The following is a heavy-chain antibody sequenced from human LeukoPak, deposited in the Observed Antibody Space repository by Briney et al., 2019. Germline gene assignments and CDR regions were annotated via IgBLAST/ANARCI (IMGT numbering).Heavy chain of an antibody. Sequence: GGSLRLSCAASEFTFSSYWMTWVRQAPGKGLEWVANIKQDGSQKNYVDSVKGRFTISRDNVKNSLNLQMNSLRAEDTAVYYCARERGERAYDFWSGYYYYYYMDVWGKGTTVTVSS. CDR3: ARERGERAYDFWSGYYYYYYMDV. V-gene: IGHV3-7*01. CDR1: EFTFSSYW. J-gene: IGHJ6*03. CDR2: IKQDGSQK. D-gene: IGHD3-3*01.